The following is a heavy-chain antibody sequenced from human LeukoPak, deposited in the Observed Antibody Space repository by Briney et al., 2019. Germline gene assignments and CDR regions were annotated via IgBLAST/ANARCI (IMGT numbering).Heavy chain of an antibody. Sequence: PSETLSLTCTVSGDSISSNSYYWVWIRQPPGKGLEWIGYIYYSGSTNYNPSLKSRVTISVDTSKNQFSLNRRCVTAADTAVYYCARGSRDGYNHFDYWGQGTLVTVSS. CDR3: ARGSRDGYNHFDY. J-gene: IGHJ4*02. D-gene: IGHD5-24*01. V-gene: IGHV4-61*05. CDR1: GDSISSNSYY. CDR2: IYYSGST.